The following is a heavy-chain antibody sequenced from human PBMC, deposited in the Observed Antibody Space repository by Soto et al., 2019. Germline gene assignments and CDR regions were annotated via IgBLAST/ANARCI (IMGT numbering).Heavy chain of an antibody. CDR2: FSATSENT. D-gene: IGHD6-19*01. Sequence: EVQLLESGGGLVQPGGSLRLSCVGSGFFFSSYTMTWVRQAPGKGLEWVSSFSATSENTYYADSVRGRFTISRDNSKNTLFLQMNSRTAEDTATYYCAKARDQQWVRLPFDYWGQGILVIVSS. CDR3: AKARDQQWVRLPFDY. V-gene: IGHV3-23*01. J-gene: IGHJ4*02. CDR1: GFFFSSYT.